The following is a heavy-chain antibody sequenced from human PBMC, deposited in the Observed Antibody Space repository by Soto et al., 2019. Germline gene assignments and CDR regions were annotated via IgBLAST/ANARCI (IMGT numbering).Heavy chain of an antibody. D-gene: IGHD2-21*01. J-gene: IGHJ4*02. Sequence: GASVKVSCKASGGTFSSYTISWVRQAPGQGLEWMGRIIPILGIANYAQKFQGRVTITADKSTSTAYMGLSSLRSEDTAVYYCACGGQHGVRHNYFAYGAQGSWVPASS. V-gene: IGHV1-69*02. CDR2: IIPILGIA. CDR1: GGTFSSYT. CDR3: ACGGQHGVRHNYFAY.